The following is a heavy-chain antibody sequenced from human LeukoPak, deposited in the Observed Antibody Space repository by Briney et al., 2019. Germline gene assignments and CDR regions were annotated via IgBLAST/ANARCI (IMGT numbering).Heavy chain of an antibody. CDR1: DGSINGYY. CDR3: ASTYSSWYYYYMDV. V-gene: IGHV4-4*07. D-gene: IGHD2-21*01. CDR2: IYTSGST. Sequence: SGTLSLTCTVSDGSINGYYWSWIRQPAGKGLEWIGHIYTSGSTNYSPSLKSRVTISLDTSKNQFSLKLSSVTAADTAVYYCASTYSSWYYYYMDVWGKGTTVTVSS. J-gene: IGHJ6*03.